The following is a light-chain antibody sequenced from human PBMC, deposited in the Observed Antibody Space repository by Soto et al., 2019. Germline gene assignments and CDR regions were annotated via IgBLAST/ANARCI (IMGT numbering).Light chain of an antibody. CDR3: CSYAGTNTFG. Sequence: QSALTQPASVSGSPGQSITISCTGTSSDVGSYNLVSWYQQHPGKAPKLMIYEGNKRPSGVSNRFSGSKSANTASLTISGLQTEDEAYYYCCSYAGTNTFGFGTGTQLTVL. CDR1: SSDVGSYNL. J-gene: IGLJ1*01. CDR2: EGN. V-gene: IGLV2-23*01.